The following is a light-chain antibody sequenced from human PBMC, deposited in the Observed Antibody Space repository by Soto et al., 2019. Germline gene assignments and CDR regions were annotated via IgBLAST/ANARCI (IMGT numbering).Light chain of an antibody. CDR3: SSYTSSTTWV. V-gene: IGLV2-14*01. J-gene: IGLJ3*02. CDR2: EVS. CDR1: SSDVGAYNY. Sequence: QSALTQPASVSGSPGQSITISCTGTSSDVGAYNYVSWYQQHPGKAPKLMIDEVSYRPSGVSDRFSGSRSGNTASLTISGLQAEDESDYYCSSYTSSTTWVFGGGTKVTVL.